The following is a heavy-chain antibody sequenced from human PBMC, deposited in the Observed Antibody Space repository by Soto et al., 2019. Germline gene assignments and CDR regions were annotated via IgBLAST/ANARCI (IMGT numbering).Heavy chain of an antibody. V-gene: IGHV3-9*01. CDR3: IKDCPSYYYDSSGAGY. CDR1: GIALEDYA. Sequence: GGSLRLSCVASGIALEDYAMHWVRQVPGQGLEWVSGIYSDDHRTAYADSVKGRFTISRDDAKNSLYLQMDSLRPEDTAFYYCIKDCPSYYYDSSGAGYWGQGALVTVSS. J-gene: IGHJ4*02. D-gene: IGHD3-22*01. CDR2: IYSDDHRT.